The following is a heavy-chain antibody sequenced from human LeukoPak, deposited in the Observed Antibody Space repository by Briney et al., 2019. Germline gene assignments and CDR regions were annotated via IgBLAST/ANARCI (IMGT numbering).Heavy chain of an antibody. CDR2: INHNGNVN. J-gene: IGHJ6*02. D-gene: IGHD3-16*01. V-gene: IGHV3-7*03. Sequence: GGSLRLSCAVSGFTFSNTAMSWVRQAPGKGLEWVASINHNGNVNYCVDSVKGRFTISRDNAKNSLYLQMSNLRAEDTAVYFCARGGGLDVWGQGATVTVSS. CDR3: ARGGGLDV. CDR1: GFTFSNTA.